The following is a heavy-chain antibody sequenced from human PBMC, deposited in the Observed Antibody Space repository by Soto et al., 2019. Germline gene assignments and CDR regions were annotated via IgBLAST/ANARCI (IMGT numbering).Heavy chain of an antibody. CDR1: GFTFSYYA. J-gene: IGHJ5*02. V-gene: IGHV3-23*01. Sequence: GGSLRLSCAASGFTFSYYAMSWVRQAPGKGLEWVSTISGSGGSTHYADSVKGRFTISRDNSKNTLYLQMNSLRAEDTAVYYCSKDLYPTGYYRSFDPWGQGTLVTVSS. CDR3: SKDLYPTGYYRSFDP. D-gene: IGHD3-9*01. CDR2: ISGSGGST.